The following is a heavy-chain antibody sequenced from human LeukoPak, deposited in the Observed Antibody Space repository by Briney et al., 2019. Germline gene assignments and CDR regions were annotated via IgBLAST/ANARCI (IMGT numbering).Heavy chain of an antibody. D-gene: IGHD2-2*01. V-gene: IGHV3-66*02. CDR1: GFTVSSNY. Sequence: GRSLRLSGAAAGFTVSSNYMSWVRQAPGKGLEWVSVIYSGGSTYYADSVKGRFTISRDNSKNTLYLQMNSLRAEDTAVYYCASYRSTQLYWGQGTLVTVSS. CDR2: IYSGGST. CDR3: ASYRSTQLY. J-gene: IGHJ4*02.